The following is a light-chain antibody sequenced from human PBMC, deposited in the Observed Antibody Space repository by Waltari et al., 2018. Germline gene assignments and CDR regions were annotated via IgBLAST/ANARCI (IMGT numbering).Light chain of an antibody. CDR2: EVS. J-gene: IGLJ2*01. CDR1: SSDVGRYNR. V-gene: IGLV2-18*02. Sequence: QSALTQPPSVSGSPGQSVTISCTGTSSDVGRYNRVSWYQQPPGTAPKLMIYEVSNRPSGVPDRVAGAKAGKTASLTICGVQAEDEAEYYCSSYTSSTTSYGVFGGGTKLTVL. CDR3: SSYTSSTTSYGV.